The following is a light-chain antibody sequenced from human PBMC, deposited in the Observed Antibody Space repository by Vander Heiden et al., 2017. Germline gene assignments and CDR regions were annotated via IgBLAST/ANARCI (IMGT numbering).Light chain of an antibody. V-gene: IGKV2-30*01. CDR2: QVY. Sequence: DVVMTQSPLSVPVTLGQPASISCRSSHSRLFSDGNTFLHWFQQRPGQSPRRLIYQVYKRDSGVPDRFSGSGSGTDFTLRISRVEAEDVGVYYCMQATHWPATFGQGTTVEIK. CDR3: MQATHWPAT. J-gene: IGKJ1*01. CDR1: HSRLFSDGNTF.